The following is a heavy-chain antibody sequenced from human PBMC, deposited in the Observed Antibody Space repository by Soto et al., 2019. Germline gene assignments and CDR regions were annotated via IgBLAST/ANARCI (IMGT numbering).Heavy chain of an antibody. CDR2: ISSDSSYI. CDR1: VFTFSTYS. J-gene: IGHJ4*02. V-gene: IGHV3-21*01. Sequence: GGSLRLSCAASVFTFSTYSLNWVRQAPGKGLEWVSSISSDSSYIYYADSVKGRFTISRDNAKDSLYLQMNSLRAEDTAVYYCTRKLTGTNPLDYWGQGTLVTVS. D-gene: IGHD1-7*01. CDR3: TRKLTGTNPLDY.